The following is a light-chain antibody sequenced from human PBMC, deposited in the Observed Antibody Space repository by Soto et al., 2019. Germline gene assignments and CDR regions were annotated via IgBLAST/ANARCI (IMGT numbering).Light chain of an antibody. Sequence: DVVLTQSPLSLPVTLGQPASISCRSSQSLGNSDGNTFLNWFQQRPDQSPRRLIYYISKRDSGVPDRFVGTGSGTHSKRKITTVEAEDVRVYYCMQCVHWPPFTFGPGTKVDLK. CDR2: YIS. CDR1: QSLGNSDGNTF. V-gene: IGKV2-30*01. CDR3: MQCVHWPPFT. J-gene: IGKJ3*01.